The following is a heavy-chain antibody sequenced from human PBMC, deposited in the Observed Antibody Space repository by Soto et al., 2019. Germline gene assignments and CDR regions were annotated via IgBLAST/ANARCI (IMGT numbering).Heavy chain of an antibody. Sequence: LRLSCAASGFTFHDFFMSWIRQAPGKGLEWVAYISGTGGIKYYPDSVRGRFTISRDNAKNSLYLQMDSLRVDDTAVYYCAREGDGMDVWGPGTTVTVSS. CDR3: AREGDGMDV. CDR1: GFTFHDFF. J-gene: IGHJ6*02. CDR2: ISGTGGIK. V-gene: IGHV3-11*01.